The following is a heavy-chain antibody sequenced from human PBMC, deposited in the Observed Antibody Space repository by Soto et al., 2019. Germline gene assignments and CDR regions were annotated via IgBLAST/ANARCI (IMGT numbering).Heavy chain of an antibody. Sequence: QVQLVESGGGVVQPGRSLRLSCAASGFTFSSYAMHWVRQAPGKGLEWVAVISYDGSNKYYADSVKGRFTISRDKSKNTLYMKMHSRGGEDTAVYYCARDGAGYYDRSGYYFNWFDAWGQGTLVTVSS. J-gene: IGHJ5*02. D-gene: IGHD3-22*01. CDR2: ISYDGSNK. CDR1: GFTFSSYA. V-gene: IGHV3-30-3*01. CDR3: ARDGAGYYDRSGYYFNWFDA.